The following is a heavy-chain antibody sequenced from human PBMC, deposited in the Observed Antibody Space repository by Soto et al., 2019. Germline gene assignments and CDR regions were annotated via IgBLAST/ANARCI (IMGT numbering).Heavy chain of an antibody. CDR2: IIPIFGTA. CDR1: GGTFSSYA. Sequence: QVQLVQSGAEVKKPGSSVKVSCKASGGTFSSYAISWVRQAPGQGLEWMGGIIPIFGTANYAQKFQGRVTITADESTSTAYMELSSLRSEDTAVYYCVMAAHIGVIASYFDYWGQGTLVTVSS. CDR3: VMAAHIGVIASYFDY. D-gene: IGHD3-22*01. J-gene: IGHJ4*02. V-gene: IGHV1-69*12.